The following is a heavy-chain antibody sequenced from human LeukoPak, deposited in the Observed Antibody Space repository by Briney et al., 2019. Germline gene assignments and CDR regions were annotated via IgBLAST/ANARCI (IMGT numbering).Heavy chain of an antibody. CDR1: GGSISSGNYY. CDR3: ARGLVAMIDY. Sequence: PSQTLSLTCTVPGGSISSGNYYWRWIRQPPGKGLEWIGYIYYSGSTYYNPSLESRVTTSLDTSKNQFPLKLSSVTAADTAVYYCARGLVAMIDYWGQGTLVTVSS. J-gene: IGHJ4*02. V-gene: IGHV4-30-4*08. CDR2: IYYSGST. D-gene: IGHD2-8*02.